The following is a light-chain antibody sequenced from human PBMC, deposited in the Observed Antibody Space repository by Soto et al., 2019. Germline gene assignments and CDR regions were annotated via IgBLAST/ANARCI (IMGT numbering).Light chain of an antibody. Sequence: VLTQPPSVSGAPGQRVTISCTGSSSNIGAGYNVHWYQQLPGTAPKLLIYGNSNRPSGVPDRFSGSKSGTSASLAITGLQAEDEADYYCQSFDSSLSGVFGGGTKLTVL. J-gene: IGLJ3*02. CDR2: GNS. CDR1: SSNIGAGYN. V-gene: IGLV1-40*01. CDR3: QSFDSSLSGV.